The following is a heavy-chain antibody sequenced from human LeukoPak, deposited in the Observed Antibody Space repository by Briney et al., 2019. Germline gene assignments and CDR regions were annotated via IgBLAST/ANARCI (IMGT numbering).Heavy chain of an antibody. Sequence: ASVKVSCKASGGTFSSYAISWVRQAPGQGLEWMGGIIPIFGIANYAQKFQGRVTITADESTSTAYMELSSLRSEDTAVYYCARGGPRERSGGGDGIWGQGTMVTVPS. CDR2: IIPIFGIA. CDR1: GGTFSSYA. J-gene: IGHJ3*02. D-gene: IGHD2-21*02. V-gene: IGHV1-69*13. CDR3: ARGGPRERSGGGDGI.